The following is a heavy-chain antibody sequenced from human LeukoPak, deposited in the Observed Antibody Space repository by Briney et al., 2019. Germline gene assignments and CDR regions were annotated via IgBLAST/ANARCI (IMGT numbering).Heavy chain of an antibody. V-gene: IGHV4-31*03. CDR3: ARPEYSSSSHCWDFDL. CDR2: IYYSGST. J-gene: IGHJ2*01. CDR1: GGSISSGGYY. Sequence: SETLSLTCTVSGGSISSGGYYRSWIRQHPGKGLESIGYIYYSGSTYYNPSLKSRVTISVDTSKNQFSLKLSSVTAADTAVYYCARPEYSSSSHCWDFDLWGRGTLVTVSS. D-gene: IGHD6-6*01.